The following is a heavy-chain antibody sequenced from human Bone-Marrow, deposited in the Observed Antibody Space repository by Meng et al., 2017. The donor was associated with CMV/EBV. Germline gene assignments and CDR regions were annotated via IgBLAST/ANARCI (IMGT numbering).Heavy chain of an antibody. V-gene: IGHV1-69*05. D-gene: IGHD2-2*02. J-gene: IGHJ6*02. CDR1: GGTFRSYA. CDR2: IIPIFGTA. Sequence: SVKVSCKASGGTFRSYAISWVRQAPGQGLEWMGGIIPIFGTANYAQKFQGRVTITTDESTSTAYMELSSLRSEDTAVYYCARDRCSSTSCYTDYYGMDVWGQGTTVTVSS. CDR3: ARDRCSSTSCYTDYYGMDV.